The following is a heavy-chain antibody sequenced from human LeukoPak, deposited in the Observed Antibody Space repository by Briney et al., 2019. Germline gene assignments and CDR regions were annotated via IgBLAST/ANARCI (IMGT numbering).Heavy chain of an antibody. D-gene: IGHD5-12*01. CDR2: ISWNSGSI. J-gene: IGHJ4*02. CDR1: GFTFDDYA. V-gene: IGHV3-9*01. Sequence: PGRSLRLSCAASGFTFDDYAMHWVRQAPGKGLEWVSGISWNSGSIGYADSVKGQFTISRDNAKNSLYLQMNSLRAEDTALYYCASGYGGNYYFDYWGQGTLVTVSS. CDR3: ASGYGGNYYFDY.